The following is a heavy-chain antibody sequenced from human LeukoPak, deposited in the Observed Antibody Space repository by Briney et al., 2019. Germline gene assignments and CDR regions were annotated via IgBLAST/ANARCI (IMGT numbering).Heavy chain of an antibody. CDR3: ARDSTWYDSSGYGSFDY. CDR1: GGSISSYY. D-gene: IGHD3-22*01. Sequence: PSETLSLTCTVSGGSISSYYWSWIRQPPGKGLEWIGYIYYSGSTNYNPSLKSRVTISVDTSKNQFSLKLSSVTAADTAVYYCARDSTWYDSSGYGSFDYWGQGTLVTVSS. V-gene: IGHV4-59*01. CDR2: IYYSGST. J-gene: IGHJ4*02.